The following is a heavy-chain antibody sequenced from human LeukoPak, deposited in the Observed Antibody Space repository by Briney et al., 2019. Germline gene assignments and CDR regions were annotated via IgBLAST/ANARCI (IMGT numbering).Heavy chain of an antibody. J-gene: IGHJ4*02. V-gene: IGHV1-46*01. CDR3: ARTTLTGEGYFDY. CDR2: INPSGGGT. Sequence: ASVKVSCKTSGYTFTGYHLHWVRQAPGQGLEWMGIINPSGGGTAYAQKFQGRVTMTRDTSTSTVYMELTSLTSEDAAVYHCARTTLTGEGYFDYWGQGTLVTVSS. CDR1: GYTFTGYH. D-gene: IGHD4-17*01.